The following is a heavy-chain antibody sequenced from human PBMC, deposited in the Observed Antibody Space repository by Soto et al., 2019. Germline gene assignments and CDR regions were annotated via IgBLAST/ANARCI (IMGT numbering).Heavy chain of an antibody. CDR1: GYYFTGYY. V-gene: IGHV1-2*02. D-gene: IGHD6-19*01. J-gene: IGHJ5*02. CDR2: INPNSGVT. CDR3: ATNLFSSTSRGSGFDP. Sequence: QVQLVQSGAEMKKPGASVKISCKASGYYFTGYYMHWVRQAPGQGLEWMGWINPNSGVTNYAQRFQGRVTTTRDTSISTACLEVKRLTPDDTAVYYCATNLFSSTSRGSGFDPWGQGTLVIVSS.